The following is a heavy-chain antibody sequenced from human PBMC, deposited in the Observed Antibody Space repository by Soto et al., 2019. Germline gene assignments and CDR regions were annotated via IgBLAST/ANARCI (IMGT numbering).Heavy chain of an antibody. CDR3: ARDRPGNAFDI. J-gene: IGHJ3*02. V-gene: IGHV4-59*01. CDR2: IYYSGST. Sequence: SETLSLTCTVSGGSISSYYWSWIRQPPGKGLEWIGYIYYSGSTNYNPSLKSRVTISVDTSKNQFSLKLSSVTAADTAVYYCARDRPGNAFDIWGKGTMVTVSS. CDR1: GGSISSYY.